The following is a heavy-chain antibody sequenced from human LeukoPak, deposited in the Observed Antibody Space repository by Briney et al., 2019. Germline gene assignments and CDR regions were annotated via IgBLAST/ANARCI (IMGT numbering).Heavy chain of an antibody. V-gene: IGHV3-23*01. J-gene: IGHJ3*02. Sequence: PGGSLRLSCAASEFTFSSYSMNWVRQAPGKGLEWVSAISGSGGSTYYADSVKGRFTISRDNSKNTLYLQMNSLRAEDTAVYYCAKGGEIVVVITNDAFDIWGQGTMVTVSS. CDR3: AKGGEIVVVITNDAFDI. CDR2: ISGSGGST. CDR1: EFTFSSYS. D-gene: IGHD3-22*01.